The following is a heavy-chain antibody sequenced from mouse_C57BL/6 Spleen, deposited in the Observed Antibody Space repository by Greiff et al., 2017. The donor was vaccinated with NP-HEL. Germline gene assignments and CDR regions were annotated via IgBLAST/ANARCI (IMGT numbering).Heavy chain of an antibody. CDR2: IYPYNGVS. CDR3: APGGSGGPFDY. Sequence: EVQVVESGPELVKPGASVKISCKASGYSFTGYYMHWVKQSHGNILDWIGYIYPYNGVSSYNQKFKGKATLTVDKSSSTAYMELRSLTSEDSAVYYCAPGGSGGPFDYWGQGTTLTVSS. V-gene: IGHV1-31*01. CDR1: GYSFTGYY. J-gene: IGHJ2*01. D-gene: IGHD3-1*01.